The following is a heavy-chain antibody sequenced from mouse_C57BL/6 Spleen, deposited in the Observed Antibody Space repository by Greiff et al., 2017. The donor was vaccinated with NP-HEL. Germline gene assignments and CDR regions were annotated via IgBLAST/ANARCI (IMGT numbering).Heavy chain of an antibody. J-gene: IGHJ4*01. D-gene: IGHD2-4*01. CDR3: ARRGDYDDPYAMDY. CDR1: GYSFTGYY. V-gene: IGHV1-42*01. Sequence: EVHLLESGPELVKPGASVKISCKASGYSFTGYYMNWVKQSPEKSLEWIGEINPSTGGTTYNQKFKAKATLTVDKSSSTAYMQLKSLTSEDSAVYYCARRGDYDDPYAMDYWGQGTSVTVSS. CDR2: INPSTGGT.